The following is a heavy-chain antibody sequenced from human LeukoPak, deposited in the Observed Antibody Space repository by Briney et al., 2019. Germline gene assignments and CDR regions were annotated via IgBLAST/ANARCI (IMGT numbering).Heavy chain of an antibody. J-gene: IGHJ4*02. D-gene: IGHD3-3*01. CDR2: ISSRSSYI. V-gene: IGHV3-21*01. CDR3: ARGVNYFDY. Sequence: GGSLRLSCAASGFTFSSYNMKWVRQAPGKGLEWVSSISSRSSYIFYADSVKGRFTISRDNAKKSLYLQMNSLRAEDTAVYYCARGVNYFDYWGQGTLVTVSS. CDR1: GFTFSSYN.